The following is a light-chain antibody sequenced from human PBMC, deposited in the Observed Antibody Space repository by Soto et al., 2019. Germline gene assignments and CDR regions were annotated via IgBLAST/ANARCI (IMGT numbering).Light chain of an antibody. CDR3: QSYDNSLSGAKV. CDR1: SSNIGAGYD. V-gene: IGLV1-40*01. J-gene: IGLJ2*01. Sequence: QSVLTQPPSVSGAPGQTVTISCTGSSSNIGAGYDVHWYQQLPGTAPKLLIYSNINRPSGVPDRFSGSKSGTSASLAITGLQAEDEADYYCQSYDNSLSGAKVFGGGTKLTVL. CDR2: SNI.